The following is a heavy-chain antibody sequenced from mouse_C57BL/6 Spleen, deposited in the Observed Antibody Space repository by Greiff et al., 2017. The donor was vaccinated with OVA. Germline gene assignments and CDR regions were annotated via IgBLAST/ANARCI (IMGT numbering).Heavy chain of an antibody. CDR1: GYAFSSYW. D-gene: IGHD1-1*01. CDR3: ARGGTTVPDY. J-gene: IGHJ2*01. CDR2: IYPGDGDT. V-gene: IGHV1-80*01. Sequence: VMLVESGAELVKPGASVKISCKASGYAFSSYWMNWVKQRPGKGLEWIGQIYPGDGDTNYNGKFKGKATLTADKSSSTAYMQLSSLTSEDSAVYFCARGGTTVPDYWGQGTTLTVSS.